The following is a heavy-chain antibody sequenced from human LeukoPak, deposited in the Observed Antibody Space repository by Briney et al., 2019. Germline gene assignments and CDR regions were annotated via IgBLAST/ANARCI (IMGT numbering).Heavy chain of an antibody. V-gene: IGHV3-23*03. CDR2: VNSGGGTT. Sequence: GSLTLSCAASGFIFSTHAMSWVRLAPGRGLEWVSVVNSGGGTTYYADFVKGRFTISRNNSMSSLSLQMRSLGVEDTAIYYCARGYCSGGSCNWGQFDSWGQGTPVTVS. D-gene: IGHD2-15*01. CDR1: GFIFSTHA. CDR3: ARGYCSGGSCNWGQFDS. J-gene: IGHJ4*02.